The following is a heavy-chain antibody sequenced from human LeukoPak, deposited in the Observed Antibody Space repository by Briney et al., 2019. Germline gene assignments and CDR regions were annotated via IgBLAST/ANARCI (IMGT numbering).Heavy chain of an antibody. V-gene: IGHV1-46*01. J-gene: IGHJ6*03. CDR1: GYTFTSYY. CDR3: ARGRGTYYYYYMDV. Sequence: GASVKVSCKASGYTFTSYYMHWVRQAPGQGLEWMGWISAYNGNTNYAQKFQGRVTMTRDMSTSTVYMELSSLRSEDTAVYYCARGRGTYYYYYMDVWGKGTTVTVSS. CDR2: ISAYNGNT.